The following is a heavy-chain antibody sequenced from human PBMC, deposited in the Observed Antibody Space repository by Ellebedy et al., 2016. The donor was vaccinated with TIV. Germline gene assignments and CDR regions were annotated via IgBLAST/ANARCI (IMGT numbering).Heavy chain of an antibody. J-gene: IGHJ2*01. V-gene: IGHV4-59*01. CDR3: ARRDKSFWGEYSSGWSGYWYFDL. CDR2: IYYSGST. Sequence: SETLSLTXTVSGGSISSYYWSWIRQPPGKGLEWIGHIYYSGSTNYNPSLKSRVTISVDTSKNQFSLKLSSVTAADTSVYYCARRDKSFWGEYSSGWSGYWYFDLWGRGTLVTVSS. D-gene: IGHD6-19*01. CDR1: GGSISSYY.